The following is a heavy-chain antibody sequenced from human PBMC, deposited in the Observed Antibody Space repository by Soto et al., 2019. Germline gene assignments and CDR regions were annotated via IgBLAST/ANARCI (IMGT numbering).Heavy chain of an antibody. CDR3: AREWVGFDYGMTS. D-gene: IGHD5-12*01. V-gene: IGHV1-2*04. J-gene: IGHJ6*02. CDR1: GYTFTGYY. Sequence: ASVKVSCKASGYTFTGYYMHWVRQAPGQGLEWMGWINPNSGGTNYAQKFQGWVTMTRDTSISTAYMELSRLRSDDTAVYYCAREWVGFDYGMTSGAKGPRSPSP. CDR2: INPNSGGT.